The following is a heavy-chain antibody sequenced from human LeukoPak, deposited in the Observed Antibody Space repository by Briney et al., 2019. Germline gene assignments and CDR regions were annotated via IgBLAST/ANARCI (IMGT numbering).Heavy chain of an antibody. CDR1: GGSISSSSYY. J-gene: IGHJ4*02. CDR2: IYYSGST. D-gene: IGHD6-13*01. CDR3: ARLWEVAAAGTEMDYFDY. V-gene: IGHV4-39*01. Sequence: SETLSLTCTVSGGSISSSSYYWGRIPQPPGKGLEWIGSIYYSGSTYYNPSLKSRVTISVDTSKNQFSLKLSSVTAADTAVYYCARLWEVAAAGTEMDYFDYWGQGTLVTVSS.